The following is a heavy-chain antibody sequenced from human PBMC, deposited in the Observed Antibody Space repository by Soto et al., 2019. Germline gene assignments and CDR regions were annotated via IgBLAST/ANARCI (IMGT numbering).Heavy chain of an antibody. J-gene: IGHJ6*03. CDR3: TRLVECCGGSCYYYYYMDV. CDR2: IRSKANSYAT. D-gene: IGHD2-15*01. V-gene: IGHV3-73*01. CDR1: GFTFSGSA. Sequence: EVQLVESGGGLVQPGGSLKLSCAASGFTFSGSAMHWVRQASGKGLEWVGRIRSKANSYATAYAASVKGRFTISRDDSKNTAYLQMNSLKTEDKAVYYWTRLVECCGGSCYYYYYMDVWGKGTTVTVSS.